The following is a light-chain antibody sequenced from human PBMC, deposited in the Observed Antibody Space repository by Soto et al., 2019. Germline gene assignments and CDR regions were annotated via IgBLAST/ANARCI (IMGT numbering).Light chain of an antibody. CDR1: QYISSN. V-gene: IGKV3-15*01. J-gene: IGKJ2*01. CDR2: GAS. Sequence: ETVMTQSPVTLSVSPGERVTISCRASQYISSNLAWYQQKPGQAPRLLIYGASTRATGFPARFSGSGSGTEFTLTITGLQSDDFAVYYCQQYNNWPPYTFGQGTKLEIK. CDR3: QQYNNWPPYT.